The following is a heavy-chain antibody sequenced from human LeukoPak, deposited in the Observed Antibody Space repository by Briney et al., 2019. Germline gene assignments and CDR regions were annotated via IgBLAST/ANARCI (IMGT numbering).Heavy chain of an antibody. V-gene: IGHV4-59*01. CDR2: IYYSGST. J-gene: IGHJ5*02. Sequence: SETLSLTCTVSGGSISSYYWSWIRQAPGKGLEWIGYIYYSGSTKYNPSLKSRVTISVDTSKNQFSLKLSSVTAADTAMYYCARAPGSGYYNWFDPWGQGTLVNVSS. CDR1: GGSISSYY. CDR3: ARAPGSGYYNWFDP. D-gene: IGHD5-12*01.